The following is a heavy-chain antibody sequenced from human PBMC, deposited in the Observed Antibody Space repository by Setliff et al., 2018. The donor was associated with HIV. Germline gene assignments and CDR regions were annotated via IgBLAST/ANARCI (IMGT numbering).Heavy chain of an antibody. J-gene: IGHJ4*02. CDR3: ARDVTIFGVEPAASPFDY. D-gene: IGHD3-3*01. V-gene: IGHV1-2*02. Sequence: ASVKVSCKASGYTFTGYYMHWVRQAPGQGLEWMGWINPNSGGTNYAQKFQGRVTMTRDTSISIAYMELSRLRSDDTAVYYCARDVTIFGVEPAASPFDYWGQGTLVTVSS. CDR2: INPNSGGT. CDR1: GYTFTGYY.